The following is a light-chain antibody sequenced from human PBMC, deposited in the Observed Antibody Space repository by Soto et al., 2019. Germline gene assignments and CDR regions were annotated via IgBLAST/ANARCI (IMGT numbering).Light chain of an antibody. V-gene: IGKV3-20*01. CDR2: GAS. J-gene: IGKJ1*01. Sequence: IVLTQSPGTLSLSPGERTTLSCRASQSISRYLAWYQQKPGQGPRLLIYGASSRATGTPDRFSRSGSGTDFSLTINRLEPEDFALYYCQQDGSSAPTFGQGTKVEIK. CDR1: QSISRY. CDR3: QQDGSSAPT.